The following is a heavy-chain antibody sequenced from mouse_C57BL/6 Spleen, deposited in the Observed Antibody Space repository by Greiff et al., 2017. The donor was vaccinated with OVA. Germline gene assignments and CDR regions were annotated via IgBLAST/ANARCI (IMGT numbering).Heavy chain of an antibody. J-gene: IGHJ3*01. V-gene: IGHV5-4*01. CDR3: AREGAYSNYAWFAY. CDR1: GFTFSSYA. Sequence: EVKLMESGGGLVKPGGSLKLSCAASGFTFSSYAMSWVRQTPEKRLEWVATISDGGSYTYYPDNVKGRFTISRDNAKNNLYLQMSHLKSEDTAMYYCAREGAYSNYAWFAYWGQGTLVTVAA. CDR2: ISDGGSYT. D-gene: IGHD2-5*01.